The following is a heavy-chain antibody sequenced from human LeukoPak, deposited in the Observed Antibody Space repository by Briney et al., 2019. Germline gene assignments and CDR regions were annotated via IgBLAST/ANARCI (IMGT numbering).Heavy chain of an antibody. CDR3: ARDPPTPFFSLLLREVSSFDFGY. D-gene: IGHD3-16*01. V-gene: IGHV1-18*04. Sequence: ASVKVSCKASGYTFTSYGISWVRQAPGQGLEWMGWINAYNGNTNYAQKLQGRVTMTTDTSTSTAYMELRSLRSDDRAVYYCARDPPTPFFSLLLREVSSFDFGYWGQGTLVTVSS. CDR1: GYTFTSYG. J-gene: IGHJ4*02. CDR2: INAYNGNT.